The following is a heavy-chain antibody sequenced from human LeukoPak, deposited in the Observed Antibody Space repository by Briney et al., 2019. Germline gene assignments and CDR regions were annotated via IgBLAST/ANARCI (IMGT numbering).Heavy chain of an antibody. CDR1: GFTFSIYA. D-gene: IGHD4-17*01. J-gene: IGHJ6*02. CDR2: IYSAGST. CDR3: ARDTVTTFRFRDYYYYGMDV. Sequence: GGSLSLSCAASGFTFSIYAMNWVRQAPGKGLEWVSVIYSAGSTYYADSVKGRFTISRDNSKNTLYLQMNSLRAEDTAVYYCARDTVTTFRFRDYYYYGMDVWGQGTTVTVSS. V-gene: IGHV3-53*01.